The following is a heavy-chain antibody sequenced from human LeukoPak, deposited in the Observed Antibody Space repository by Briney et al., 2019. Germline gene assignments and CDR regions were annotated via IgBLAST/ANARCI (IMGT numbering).Heavy chain of an antibody. V-gene: IGHV4-59*12. CDR1: GGSISSYY. CDR2: IYYSGST. Sequence: SETLSLTCTVSGGSISSYYWSWIRQPPGKGLEWIGYIYYSGSTNYNSSRKSRVTISVGTSKNQFSLKLSSVTAADTAVYYCARDRGYCSSTSCYIYYYYYMDVWGEGTTVTVSS. J-gene: IGHJ6*03. D-gene: IGHD2-2*02. CDR3: ARDRGYCSSTSCYIYYYYYMDV.